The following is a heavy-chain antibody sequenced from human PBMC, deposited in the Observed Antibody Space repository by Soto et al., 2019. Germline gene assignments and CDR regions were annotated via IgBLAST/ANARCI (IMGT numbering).Heavy chain of an antibody. Sequence: QVQLVQSGAEVKKPGASVKVSCKASGYTFTNYGITWVRQAPGQGLEWMGWISAYNGNTNYAQDLQGRITMTTDTSRSTSDVEVRILKSDDTPVYYCARLGDSSGKMCWFVPWGEATVVTVS. J-gene: IGHJ5*02. V-gene: IGHV1-18*01. CDR3: ARLGDSSGKMCWFVP. CDR2: ISAYNGNT. CDR1: GYTFTNYG. D-gene: IGHD3-10*01.